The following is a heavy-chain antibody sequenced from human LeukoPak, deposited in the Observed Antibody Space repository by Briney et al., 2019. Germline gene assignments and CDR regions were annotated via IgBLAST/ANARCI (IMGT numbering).Heavy chain of an antibody. CDR2: IYYSGST. Sequence: SETLSLTCTVSGGSISSSSYYWGWIRQPPGKGLEGIGSIYYSGSTYYNPSLKSRVTISVDTSKNQFSLKLSSVTAADTAVYYCARTSCSSGWYPMGWFDPWGQGTLVTVSS. CDR1: GGSISSSSYY. J-gene: IGHJ5*02. D-gene: IGHD6-19*01. V-gene: IGHV4-39*07. CDR3: ARTSCSSGWYPMGWFDP.